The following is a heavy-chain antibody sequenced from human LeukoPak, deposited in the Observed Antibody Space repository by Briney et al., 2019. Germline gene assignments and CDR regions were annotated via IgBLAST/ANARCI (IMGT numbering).Heavy chain of an antibody. D-gene: IGHD2-2*02. CDR1: GSSLSSGYF. Sequence: SETLSPTCTVSGSSLSSGYFWGWIRQPPGKGLEWIGEINHSGSTNYNPSLKSRVTISVDTSKNQFSLKLSSVTAADTAVYYCARGGSIVVVPAAILNYWGQGTLVTVSS. J-gene: IGHJ4*02. CDR2: INHSGST. CDR3: ARGGSIVVVPAAILNY. V-gene: IGHV4-34*01.